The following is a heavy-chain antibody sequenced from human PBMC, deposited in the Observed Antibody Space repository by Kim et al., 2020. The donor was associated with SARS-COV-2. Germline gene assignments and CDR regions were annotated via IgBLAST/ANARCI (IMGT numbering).Heavy chain of an antibody. CDR1: GFTFSSYS. Sequence: GGSLRLSCAASGFTFSSYSMNWVRQAPGKGLEWVSSISSSSSYIYYADSVKGRFTISRDNAKNSLYLQMNSLRAEDTAVYYCARDQRRQWLASWDYYYGMDVWGQGTTVTVSS. J-gene: IGHJ6*02. CDR2: ISSSSSYI. CDR3: ARDQRRQWLASWDYYYGMDV. D-gene: IGHD6-19*01. V-gene: IGHV3-21*01.